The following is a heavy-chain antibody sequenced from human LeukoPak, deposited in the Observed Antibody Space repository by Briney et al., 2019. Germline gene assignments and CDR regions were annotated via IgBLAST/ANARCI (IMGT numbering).Heavy chain of an antibody. CDR1: GYSFTNYG. Sequence: ASVKVSCKASGYSFTNYGIIWVQQTPGQGLQWMGWISAHNGNTNYAQKLQGRVTLTTDTSTSTVYMELRSLTSDDTAVYYCARAETALLLNYWGQGTLVTGSS. V-gene: IGHV1-18*01. CDR2: ISAHNGNT. D-gene: IGHD2-21*02. J-gene: IGHJ4*02. CDR3: ARAETALLLNY.